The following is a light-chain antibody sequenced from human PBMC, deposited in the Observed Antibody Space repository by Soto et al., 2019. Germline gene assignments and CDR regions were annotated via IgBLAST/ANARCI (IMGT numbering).Light chain of an antibody. CDR2: GAS. CDR3: QQYDKWLYT. J-gene: IGKJ2*01. CDR1: QNISSRY. V-gene: IGKV3-15*01. Sequence: EIVLTQSPGTLSLSPGERATLSCRASQNISSRYLAWYQQKPGQAPRLLIYGASTRATGIPVRFSGSGSGTEFTLTISSLQSEDSAVYYCQQYDKWLYTFGQGTKVEIK.